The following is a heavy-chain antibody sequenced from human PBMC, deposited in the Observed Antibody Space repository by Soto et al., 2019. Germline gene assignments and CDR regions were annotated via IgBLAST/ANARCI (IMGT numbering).Heavy chain of an antibody. D-gene: IGHD3-22*01. Sequence: PGGSLRLSCAASGFTFSNAWINWVRQTPGKGLEWVGRVKSKTDGGTTDFAAPVKGRFAISRDDSKNMVYLEMNSLKTEYTAIYYCTTDSYITSIIVRFDYWGHGTLVTVSS. CDR3: TTDSYITSIIVRFDY. CDR2: VKSKTDGGTT. CDR1: GFTFSNAW. V-gene: IGHV3-15*07. J-gene: IGHJ4*01.